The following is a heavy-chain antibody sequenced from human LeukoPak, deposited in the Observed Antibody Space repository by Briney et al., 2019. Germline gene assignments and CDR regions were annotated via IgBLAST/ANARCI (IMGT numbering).Heavy chain of an antibody. D-gene: IGHD2-21*02. J-gene: IGHJ4*02. CDR2: ISAYNGNT. CDR3: ARDSVVVTAIDFDY. Sequence: AASVTVSCKASGGTFSSYAISWVRQAPGQGLEWMGWISAYNGNTNYAQKLQGRVAMTTDASTSTAYMELRSLRSDDTAVYYCARDSVVVTAIDFDYWGQGTLVTVSS. CDR1: GGTFSSYA. V-gene: IGHV1-18*01.